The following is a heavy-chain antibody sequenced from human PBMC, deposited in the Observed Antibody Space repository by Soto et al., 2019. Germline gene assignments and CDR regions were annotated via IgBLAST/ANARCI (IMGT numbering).Heavy chain of an antibody. D-gene: IGHD3-3*01. V-gene: IGHV1-58*01. Sequence: XSVKVSCKASVFTFTSSALQWVRQARGQRLEWIGWIVVGSGNTNYAQKFQERVTITRDMSTSTAYMELSSLRSEDTAVYYCAAVGQEDFGVVVPLYYYGMDVWGQGTTVT. CDR3: AAVGQEDFGVVVPLYYYGMDV. CDR1: VFTFTSSA. CDR2: IVVGSGNT. J-gene: IGHJ6*02.